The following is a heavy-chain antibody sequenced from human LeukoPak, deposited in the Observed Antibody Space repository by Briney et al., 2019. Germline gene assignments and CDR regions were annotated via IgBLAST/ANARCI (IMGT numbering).Heavy chain of an antibody. CDR3: ARGRKNRDGYIGPVDY. J-gene: IGHJ4*02. CDR2: INPSGGST. D-gene: IGHD5-24*01. Sequence: ASVKVSCKASGYTFTSYYMHWVRQAPGQGLEWMGIINPSGGSTSYAQKFQGRVTMTRDMSTSTVYMELSSLRSEDTAVYYCARGRKNRDGYIGPVDYWGQGTLVTVSS. V-gene: IGHV1-46*01. CDR1: GYTFTSYY.